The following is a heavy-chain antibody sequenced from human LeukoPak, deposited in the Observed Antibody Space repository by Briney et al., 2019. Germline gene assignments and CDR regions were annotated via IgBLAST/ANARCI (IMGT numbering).Heavy chain of an antibody. Sequence: GGSLRLSCAASGFSFFSYGMHWVRQAPGKGLEWVGVISDDGRNKKYADSVKGRFTISRDNFKDTLYLQMNSLRDEDTAVYYCAKRPSDYGDYVTYFDCWGQGTLVTVSS. D-gene: IGHD4-17*01. V-gene: IGHV3-30*18. CDR2: ISDDGRNK. CDR1: GFSFFSYG. CDR3: AKRPSDYGDYVTYFDC. J-gene: IGHJ4*02.